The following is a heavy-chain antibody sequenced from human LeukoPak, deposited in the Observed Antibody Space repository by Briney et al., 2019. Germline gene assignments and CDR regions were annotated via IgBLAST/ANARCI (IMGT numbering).Heavy chain of an antibody. Sequence: ASVKVSCKASGYTFTGYYIHWVRQARGQGLEWMGWISAYNGNTNYAQKFQGRVTMTTDTSTSTAYMELRSLRSDDTAVYYCAKVFTYYYDRSGYELYYFDYWGQGTLVTVSS. V-gene: IGHV1-18*04. CDR3: AKVFTYYYDRSGYELYYFDY. D-gene: IGHD3-22*01. CDR2: ISAYNGNT. CDR1: GYTFTGYY. J-gene: IGHJ4*02.